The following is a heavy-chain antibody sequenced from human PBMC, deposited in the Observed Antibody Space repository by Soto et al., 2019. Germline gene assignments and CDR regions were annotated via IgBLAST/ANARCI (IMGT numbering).Heavy chain of an antibody. Sequence: QGHLVQSGAEVKKPGASVKVSCKGSGYTFTSYGITWVRQAPGQGLAWMGWISAHNGNTNYAQELQGRVTVTRDTSTRTAYMELRRLRSDYTAVYGCARGGYGDYWGQGALVTVSS. CDR2: ISAHNGNT. V-gene: IGHV1-18*01. CDR3: ARGGYGDY. D-gene: IGHD1-1*01. J-gene: IGHJ4*02. CDR1: GYTFTSYG.